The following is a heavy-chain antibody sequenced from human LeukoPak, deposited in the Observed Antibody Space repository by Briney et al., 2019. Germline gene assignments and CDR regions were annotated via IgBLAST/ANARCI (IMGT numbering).Heavy chain of an antibody. V-gene: IGHV4-38-2*02. CDR2: IYRSGST. CDR3: ARHRGYCSGGSCTTWYFDY. Sequence: PSETLSLTCTVSGYSISSGYYWDWIRQPPGKGLEWIGSIYRSGSTSYNPSLKSRVTISVDTSKNQFSLKLSSVTAADTAVYYCARHRGYCSGGSCTTWYFDYWGQGTLVTVSS. CDR1: GYSISSGYY. D-gene: IGHD2-15*01. J-gene: IGHJ4*02.